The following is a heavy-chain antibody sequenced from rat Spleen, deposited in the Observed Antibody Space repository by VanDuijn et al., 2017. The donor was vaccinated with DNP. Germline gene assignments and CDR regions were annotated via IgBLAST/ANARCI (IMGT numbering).Heavy chain of an antibody. J-gene: IGHJ2*01. CDR2: ISFDGRII. D-gene: IGHD1-1*01. V-gene: IGHV5-7*01. CDR1: GFTFSDYN. Sequence: EVRLVESGGGLVQPGRSLKLSCAASGFTFSDYNMAWVRQAPKKGLEWVSTISFDGRIIHYRDSVKGRFTISRDNAKSTLYLQMDSLRSEDTATFYCLTHWPNYSNGGDFDYWGQGVMVTVSS. CDR3: LTHWPNYSNGGDFDY.